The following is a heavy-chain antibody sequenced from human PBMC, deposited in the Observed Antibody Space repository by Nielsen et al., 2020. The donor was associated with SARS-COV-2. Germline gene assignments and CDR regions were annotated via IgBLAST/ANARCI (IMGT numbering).Heavy chain of an antibody. CDR2: TYYRSKWYN. CDR3: ARARGAYGDYYYYYYTDV. D-gene: IGHD4-17*01. V-gene: IGHV6-1*01. Sequence: WLRQSPSRGLEWLGRTYYRSKWYNDYAVSVKSRITINPATSKNQFSLHLNSVTPEDTAVYYCARARGAYGDYYYYYYTDVWGKGTTVTVSS. J-gene: IGHJ6*03.